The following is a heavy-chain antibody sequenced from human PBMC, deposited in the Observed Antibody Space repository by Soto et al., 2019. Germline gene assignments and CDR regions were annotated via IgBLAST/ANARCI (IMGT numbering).Heavy chain of an antibody. CDR3: ARSPRGLRLGELSTFDY. V-gene: IGHV1-2*04. CDR2: INPNSGGT. J-gene: IGHJ4*02. CDR1: GYTFTGYY. Sequence: ASVKVSCKASGYTFTGYYMHWVRQAPGQGLEWMGWINPNSGGTNYAQKFQGWVTMTRDTSISTAYMELSRLRPDDTAVYYCARSPRGLRLGELSTFDYWGQGTLVTVSS. D-gene: IGHD3-16*02.